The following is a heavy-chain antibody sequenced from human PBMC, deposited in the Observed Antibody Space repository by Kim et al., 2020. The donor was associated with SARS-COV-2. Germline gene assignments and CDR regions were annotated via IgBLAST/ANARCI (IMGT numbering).Heavy chain of an antibody. V-gene: IGHV1-3*01. D-gene: IGHD5-18*01. Sequence: ASVKVSCKASGYTFTSYAMHWVRQAPGQRLEWMGWINAGNGNTKYSQKFQGRVTITRDTSASTAYMVLSSLRSEDTAVYYCAREVGGYSYGYFDYWGQGTLVTVSS. CDR2: INAGNGNT. J-gene: IGHJ4*02. CDR3: AREVGGYSYGYFDY. CDR1: GYTFTSYA.